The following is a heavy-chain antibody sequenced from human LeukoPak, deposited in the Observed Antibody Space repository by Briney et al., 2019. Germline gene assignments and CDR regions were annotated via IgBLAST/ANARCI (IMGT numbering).Heavy chain of an antibody. CDR1: GYTFTSYG. J-gene: IGHJ4*02. CDR3: ARVGGRWLQLRPFDY. V-gene: IGHV1-18*01. Sequence: ASVRVSCKASGYTFTSYGISWVRQAPGQGLEWMGWISAYNGNTNYAQKLQGRVTMTTDTSTSTAYMELRSLRSDDTAVYYCARVGGRWLQLRPFDYWGQGTLVTVSS. D-gene: IGHD5-24*01. CDR2: ISAYNGNT.